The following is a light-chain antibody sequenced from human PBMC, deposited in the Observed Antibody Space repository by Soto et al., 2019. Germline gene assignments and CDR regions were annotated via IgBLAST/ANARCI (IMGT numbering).Light chain of an antibody. Sequence: EIVLTQSPGTLSLSPGERATLSCRASQSIGSSQIAWYQQKPGQAPRLLMYDASSRATGIPDRFSGSGSGTDFTLTISRLEPEDFAVYHCQLYGSSPPWTFGQGTKVEIK. CDR3: QLYGSSPPWT. CDR1: QSIGSSQ. J-gene: IGKJ1*01. V-gene: IGKV3-20*01. CDR2: DAS.